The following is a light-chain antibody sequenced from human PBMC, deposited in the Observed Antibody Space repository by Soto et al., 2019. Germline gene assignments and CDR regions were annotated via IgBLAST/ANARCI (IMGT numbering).Light chain of an antibody. CDR3: QQYYSTPVT. V-gene: IGKV4-1*01. CDR1: QSVLYSSNNKNY. CDR2: WAS. Sequence: DIVMTQSPDSLAVCLGERATINCKSSQSVLYSSNNKNYLAWYQQKPGQPPKLLIYWASTRESGVPDRFSGSGSGTDFTLTISSLQAADVAVYYCQQYYSTPVTFGPGTKVDV. J-gene: IGKJ3*01.